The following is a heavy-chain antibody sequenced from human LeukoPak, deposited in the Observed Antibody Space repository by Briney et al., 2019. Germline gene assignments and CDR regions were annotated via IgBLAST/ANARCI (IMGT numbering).Heavy chain of an antibody. J-gene: IGHJ4*02. CDR3: ARDGDTPMVDFDY. V-gene: IGHV1-2*02. D-gene: IGHD5-18*01. CDR2: INGNSGDT. CDR1: GYTFTGYY. Sequence: GASVKVSCKASGYTFTGYYMYWVRPAPGQGLEWMGWINGNSGDTKYAQKFQGRVTMTRDTSINTVYMELSGLRSDDRAVYYCARDGDTPMVDFDYWGQGTLVTVSS.